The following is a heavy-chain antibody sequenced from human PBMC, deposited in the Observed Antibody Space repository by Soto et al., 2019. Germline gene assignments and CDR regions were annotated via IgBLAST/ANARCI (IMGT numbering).Heavy chain of an antibody. D-gene: IGHD3-10*01. CDR1: GYSINNED. V-gene: IGHV4-59*01. J-gene: IGHJ4*02. CDR2: IYSDGGT. Sequence: SEPLSIACTFCGYSINNEDSSWIRRTPVKGLQWIGYIYSDGGTYYNPSLESRVTMSVDTSKSQVSLRLSSVTAADTAVYYCARDRGSDVTPFFWGQGNPVPVS. CDR3: ARDRGSDVTPFF.